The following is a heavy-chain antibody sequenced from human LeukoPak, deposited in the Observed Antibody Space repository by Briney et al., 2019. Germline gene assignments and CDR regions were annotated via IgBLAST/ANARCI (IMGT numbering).Heavy chain of an antibody. J-gene: IGHJ4*02. D-gene: IGHD1-26*01. CDR3: SRESGAFCPFGY. CDR2: IFYSGST. Sequence: SETLSLTCTVSGGSISSSSYYWGWIRQPPGKGLEWIGIIFYSGSTYYNPSLKSRVTISVDTSKNQFSLKLSSVTAADTAIYYCSRESGAFCPFGYWGQGNLLIVPP. V-gene: IGHV4-39*02. CDR1: GGSISSSSYY.